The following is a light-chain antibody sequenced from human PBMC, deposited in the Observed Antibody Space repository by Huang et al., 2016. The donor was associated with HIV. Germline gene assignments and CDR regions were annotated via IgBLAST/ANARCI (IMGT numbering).Light chain of an antibody. V-gene: IGKV4-1*01. CDR2: CAS. J-gene: IGKJ4*01. Sequence: DIVMTQSPDSLTVSLGERATINCRSSQSLFFSSNKRSYLAWYQKKPGQTPKLVISCASARESGVPDRFSGSGSETHFTLTINSLQAEDVAVYYCQQYYHNPLTFGGGTKVEI. CDR1: QSLFFSSNKRSY. CDR3: QQYYHNPLT.